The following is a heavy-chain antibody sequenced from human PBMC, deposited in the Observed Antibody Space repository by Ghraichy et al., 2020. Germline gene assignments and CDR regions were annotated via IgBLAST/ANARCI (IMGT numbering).Heavy chain of an antibody. Sequence: GGSLRLSCAASGFTFSNYAMSWVRQAPGKGLEWVSAVSGSGDSTYYADSVKGRFTISRDNSKNTLYLQMNSLRAEDTALYYCAKVLGAVRSTIQEFDYWGQGTLVTVSS. D-gene: IGHD4/OR15-4a*01. V-gene: IGHV3-23*01. J-gene: IGHJ4*02. CDR1: GFTFSNYA. CDR3: AKVLGAVRSTIQEFDY. CDR2: VSGSGDST.